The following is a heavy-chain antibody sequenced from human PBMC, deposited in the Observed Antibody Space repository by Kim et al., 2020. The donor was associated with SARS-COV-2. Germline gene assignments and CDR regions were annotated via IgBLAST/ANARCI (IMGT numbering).Heavy chain of an antibody. D-gene: IGHD5-12*01. J-gene: IGHJ4*01. Sequence: GGSLRLSCAASGFTFSSYGMHWVRQAPGKGLEWVAVISYDGSNKYYADSVKGRFTISRDNSKNTLYLQMNSLRAEDTAVYYCAKEWGTVEMATIGTDYWG. CDR2: ISYDGSNK. V-gene: IGHV3-30*18. CDR1: GFTFSSYG. CDR3: AKEWGTVEMATIGTDY.